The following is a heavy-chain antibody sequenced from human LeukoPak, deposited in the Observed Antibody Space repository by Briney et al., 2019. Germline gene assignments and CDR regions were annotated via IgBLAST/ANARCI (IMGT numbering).Heavy chain of an antibody. CDR1: GGSISSYY. V-gene: IGHV4-59*01. CDR3: ARNSSPDY. J-gene: IGHJ4*02. D-gene: IGHD6-13*01. Sequence: SETLSLTCTVSGGSISSYYWSWIRQPPGKGLEWIGYIYYSGSTNYNPSLKSRVTISVDTSKNQFSLKLSSVTAADTAVYYCARNSSPDYWGQGTLVTVSS. CDR2: IYYSGST.